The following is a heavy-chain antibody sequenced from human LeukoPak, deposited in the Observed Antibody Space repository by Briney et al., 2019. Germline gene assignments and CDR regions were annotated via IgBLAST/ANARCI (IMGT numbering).Heavy chain of an antibody. D-gene: IGHD3-3*01. V-gene: IGHV4-34*01. J-gene: IGHJ3*02. CDR1: GGSFSGYY. CDR3: ARADLEIDAFDI. CDR2: INHSGST. Sequence: SETLSLTCAVYGGSFSGYYWSWIRQPPGKGLEWIGEINHSGSTNYNPSLKSRVTISVDTSKNQFPLKLSSVTAADTAVYYCARADLEIDAFDIWGQGTMVTVSS.